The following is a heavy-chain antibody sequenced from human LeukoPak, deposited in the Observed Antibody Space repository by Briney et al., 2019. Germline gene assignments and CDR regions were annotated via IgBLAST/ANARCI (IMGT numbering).Heavy chain of an antibody. Sequence: GGSLRLSCAASGFTFSSYSMNWVRQAPGKGLEWVSSISSSSSYIYYADSVKGRFTISRDNAKNSLYLQMNSLRAEDTAVYYCAGEERQQLHFDYWGQGTLVTVSS. CDR2: ISSSSSYI. D-gene: IGHD6-13*01. V-gene: IGHV3-21*01. J-gene: IGHJ4*02. CDR3: AGEERQQLHFDY. CDR1: GFTFSSYS.